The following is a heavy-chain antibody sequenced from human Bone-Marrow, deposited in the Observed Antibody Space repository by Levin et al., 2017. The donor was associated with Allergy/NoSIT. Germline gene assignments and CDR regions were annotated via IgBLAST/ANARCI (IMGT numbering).Heavy chain of an antibody. V-gene: IGHV3-30*04. J-gene: IGHJ4*02. CDR3: ARVTYVEYYGSGSIFDY. CDR1: GFTFSSYA. Sequence: GGSLRLSCAASGFTFSSYAMHWVRQAPGKGLEWVAVISYDGSNKYYADSVKGRFTISRDNSKNTLYLQMNSLRAEDTAVYYCARVTYVEYYGSGSIFDYWGQGTLVTVSS. CDR2: ISYDGSNK. D-gene: IGHD3-10*01.